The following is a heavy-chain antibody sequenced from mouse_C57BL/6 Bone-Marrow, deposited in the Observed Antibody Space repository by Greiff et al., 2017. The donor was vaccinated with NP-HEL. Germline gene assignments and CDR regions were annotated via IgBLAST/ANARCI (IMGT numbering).Heavy chain of an antibody. J-gene: IGHJ2*01. D-gene: IGHD1-1*01. Sequence: QVQLKQSGPELVKPGASVKLSCKASGYTFTSYDINWVKQRPGQGLEWIGWIYPRDGSTTYNEKFKGKATLTVDTSSRTASMELHSLTSAGSAVYFCARDYYGSSYYFDYWGQGTTLTVSS. CDR3: ARDYYGSSYYFDY. CDR2: IYPRDGST. V-gene: IGHV1-85*01. CDR1: GYTFTSYD.